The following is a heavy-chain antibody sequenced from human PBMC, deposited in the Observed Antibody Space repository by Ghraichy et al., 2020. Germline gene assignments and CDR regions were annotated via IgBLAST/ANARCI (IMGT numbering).Heavy chain of an antibody. D-gene: IGHD1-14*01. CDR1: GGSISSSSYY. Sequence: GGSISSSSYYWGWIRQPPGKGLEWIGSIYYSGSTYYNPSLKSRVTISVDTSKNQFSLKLSSVTAADTAVYYCARQVGTREYFQHWGQGTLVTVSS. J-gene: IGHJ1*01. CDR2: IYYSGST. CDR3: ARQVGTREYFQH. V-gene: IGHV4-39*01.